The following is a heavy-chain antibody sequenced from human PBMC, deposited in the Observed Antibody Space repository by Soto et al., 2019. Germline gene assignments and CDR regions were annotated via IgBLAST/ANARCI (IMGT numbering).Heavy chain of an antibody. CDR1: GGSFSGYY. V-gene: IGHV4-34*01. Sequence: SETLSLTCAVYGGSFSGYYWSWIRQPPGKGLEWIGEINHSGSNNYNPSLKSRVTISVDTSKNQFSLKLSSVTAADTAVYYCARVGYSLGAFDIWGQGTMVTVSS. CDR3: ARVGYSLGAFDI. J-gene: IGHJ3*02. CDR2: INHSGSN. D-gene: IGHD1-1*01.